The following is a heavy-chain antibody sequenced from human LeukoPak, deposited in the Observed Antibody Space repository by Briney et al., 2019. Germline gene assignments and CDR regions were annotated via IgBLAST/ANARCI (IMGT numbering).Heavy chain of an antibody. CDR3: ARQVSTLYFDY. D-gene: IGHD1-1*01. CDR2: IYHSGST. CDR1: GYSISSGYY. Sequence: PSETLSLTCAVSGYSISSGYYWGWIRQPPGKGLEWIGSIYHSGSTYYNPSLKSRVTISVDTSKSQFSLKLSSVTAADTAVYYCARQVSTLYFDYWGQGTLVTVSS. J-gene: IGHJ4*02. V-gene: IGHV4-38-2*01.